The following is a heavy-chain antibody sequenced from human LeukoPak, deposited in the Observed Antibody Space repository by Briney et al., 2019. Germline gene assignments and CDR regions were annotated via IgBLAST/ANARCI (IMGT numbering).Heavy chain of an antibody. CDR1: GYTFTSYG. J-gene: IGHJ4*02. CDR3: ARGKDFWSGYYMGPHFDY. CDR2: ISAYNGNT. Sequence: ASVKVSCKASGYTFTSYGISWVRQAPGQGLEWMGWISAYNGNTNYAQKLQGRGTMTTDTSTSTAYMELRSLRSDDTAVYYCARGKDFWSGYYMGPHFDYWSQGTLVTVSS. V-gene: IGHV1-18*01. D-gene: IGHD3-3*01.